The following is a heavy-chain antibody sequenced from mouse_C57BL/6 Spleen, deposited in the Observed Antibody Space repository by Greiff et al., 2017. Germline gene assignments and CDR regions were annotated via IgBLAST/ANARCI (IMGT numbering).Heavy chain of an antibody. V-gene: IGHV5-4*01. J-gene: IGHJ1*03. Sequence: DVHLVESGGGLVKPGGSLKLSCAASGFTFSSYAMSWVRQTPEKRLEWVATISDGGSYTYYPDNVKGRFTISRDNAKNNLYLQMSQLKSEDTAMYYCARAPYYDGSSPWYFDVWGTGTTVTVSS. CDR1: GFTFSSYA. D-gene: IGHD1-1*01. CDR3: ARAPYYDGSSPWYFDV. CDR2: ISDGGSYT.